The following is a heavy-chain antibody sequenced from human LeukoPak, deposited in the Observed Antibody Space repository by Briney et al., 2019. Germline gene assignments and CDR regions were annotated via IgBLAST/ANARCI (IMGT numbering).Heavy chain of an antibody. V-gene: IGHV3-30*18. Sequence: GRSLRLSCAASGFTFSSYGMHWVRQAPGKGLEWVAVISYDGSNKYYADSVKGRFTISRDNSKNTLYLQMNSLRAEDTAVYYCAKDGYSSSVGYWGQGTLVTVSS. CDR1: GFTFSSYG. CDR2: ISYDGSNK. J-gene: IGHJ4*02. CDR3: AKDGYSSSVGY. D-gene: IGHD6-13*01.